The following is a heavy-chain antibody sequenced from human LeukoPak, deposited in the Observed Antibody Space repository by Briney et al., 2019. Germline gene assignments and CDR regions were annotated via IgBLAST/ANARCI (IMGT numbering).Heavy chain of an antibody. J-gene: IGHJ3*02. CDR1: GVTFSRLV. V-gene: IGHV1-69*13. D-gene: IGHD1-20*01. Sequence: ASVKVSCKASGVTFSRLVVSWVRQAPGQGLEWMGQIIPYFGTSNYAQNFQGRVTLTADEATNTAYMELNRLRSDDTAVYYCAREITDDAFDIWGQGTMVTVSS. CDR2: IIPYFGTS. CDR3: AREITDDAFDI.